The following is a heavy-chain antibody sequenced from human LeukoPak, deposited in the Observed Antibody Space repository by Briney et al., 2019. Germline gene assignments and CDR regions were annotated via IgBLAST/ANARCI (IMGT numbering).Heavy chain of an antibody. D-gene: IGHD4-17*01. V-gene: IGHV2-5*02. CDR1: GFSLNTGGVG. CDR2: IYWDDDK. J-gene: IGHJ4*02. Sequence: SGPTLVNPTQTLTLTCASSGFSLNTGGVGVGWIRQPPGKALECLALIYWDDDKRYSPSLRSRLTITKDTSKNQVVLTMTNMDPVDTATYYCAHLTTVIATFDYWGQGTLVTVSS. CDR3: AHLTTVIATFDY.